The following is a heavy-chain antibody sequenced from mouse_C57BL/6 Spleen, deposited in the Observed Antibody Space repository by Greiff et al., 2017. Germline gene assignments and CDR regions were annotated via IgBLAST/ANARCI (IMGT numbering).Heavy chain of an antibody. CDR3: ARDLLY. CDR1: GFTFSDFY. V-gene: IGHV7-1*01. J-gene: IGHJ3*01. Sequence: EVMLVESGGGLVQSGRSLRLSCATSGFTFSDFYMEWVRQAPGKGLEWIAASRNKANDYTTEYSASVKGRFIVSRDTSQSILYLQMNALRAEDTAIYYCARDLLYWGQGTLVTVSA. CDR2: SRNKANDYTT. D-gene: IGHD2-1*01.